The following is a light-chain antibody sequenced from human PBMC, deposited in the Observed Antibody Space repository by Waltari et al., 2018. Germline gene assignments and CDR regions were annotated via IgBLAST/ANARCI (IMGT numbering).Light chain of an antibody. CDR2: GAS. CDR3: QHYVRLPAT. J-gene: IGKJ1*01. CDR1: QSVSRS. Sequence: IVLTHSPGTLSLSTGARATLSCRASQSVSRSLAWYQQKPGQAPKLLIYGASTRAPGIPDRFTGSGSGTDFILTISSLEPEDFAIYFCQHYVRLPATFGQGTKVEIK. V-gene: IGKV3-20*01.